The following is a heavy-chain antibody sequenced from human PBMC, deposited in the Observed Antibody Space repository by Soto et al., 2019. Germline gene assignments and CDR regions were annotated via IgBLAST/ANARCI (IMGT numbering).Heavy chain of an antibody. CDR3: AKASRYCSGGSCYSGDY. CDR1: GFTFSSYG. Sequence: LRLSCAASGFTFSSYGMHWVRQAPGKGLEWVAVISYDGSNKYYADSVKGRFTISRDNSKNTLYLQMNSLRAEDTAVYYCAKASRYCSGGSCYSGDYWGQGTLVTVSS. D-gene: IGHD2-15*01. J-gene: IGHJ4*02. V-gene: IGHV3-30*18. CDR2: ISYDGSNK.